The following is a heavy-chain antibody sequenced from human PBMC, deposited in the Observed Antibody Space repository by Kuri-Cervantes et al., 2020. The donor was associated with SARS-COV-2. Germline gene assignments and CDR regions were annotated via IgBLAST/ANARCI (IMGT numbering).Heavy chain of an antibody. CDR1: GFTFSSYA. D-gene: IGHD3-22*01. Sequence: GESLKISCAASGFTFSSYAMSWVRQAPGKGLEWVSAISGSGGSTYYADSVEGRFTISRDSSKNTLYLQMNSLRAEDTAVYYCAKAGPYYYDSSGYPIDYWGQGTLVTVSS. J-gene: IGHJ4*02. CDR3: AKAGPYYYDSSGYPIDY. V-gene: IGHV3-23*01. CDR2: ISGSGGST.